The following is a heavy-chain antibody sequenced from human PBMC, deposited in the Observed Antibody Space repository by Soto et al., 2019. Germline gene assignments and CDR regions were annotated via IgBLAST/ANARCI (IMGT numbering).Heavy chain of an antibody. CDR2: IYYSGST. CDR3: ARAKNTVTTNYYYYYYMDV. V-gene: IGHV4-59*01. D-gene: IGHD4-17*01. CDR1: GGSISSYY. Sequence: SETLSLTCTVSGGSISSYYWSWIRQPPGKGLEWIGYIYYSGSTNYNPSLKSRVTISVDTSKNQFSLKLSSVTAADTAVYYCARAKNTVTTNYYYYYYMDVWGKGTTVTVSS. J-gene: IGHJ6*03.